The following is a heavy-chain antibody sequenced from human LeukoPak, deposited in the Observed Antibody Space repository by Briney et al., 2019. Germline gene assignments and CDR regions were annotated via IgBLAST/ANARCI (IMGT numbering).Heavy chain of an antibody. V-gene: IGHV1-8*02. J-gene: IGHJ4*02. CDR1: GYTFTSYG. CDR3: ALTGDSSSWYDAY. D-gene: IGHD6-13*01. Sequence: GSVKVSCKASGYTFTSYGISWVRQATGQGLEWMGWMNPNSGNTGYAQRFHGRVTMTRNTSLSTAYMALSGLRTEATSGCYFALTGDSSSWYDAYWGQGTLVTVSS. CDR2: MNPNSGNT.